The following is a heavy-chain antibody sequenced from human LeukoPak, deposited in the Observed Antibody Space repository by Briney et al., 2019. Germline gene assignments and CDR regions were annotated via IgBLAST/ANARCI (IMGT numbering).Heavy chain of an antibody. Sequence: SETLSLTCAVSDNSISSGYYWGWIRQPPGKGLEWIGSIYHTGSTYYNPSLKSRVTISVNTSKNQFSLNLSSVTAADTAVYYCARLDYYVDYWGQGTLVTVSS. CDR2: IYHTGST. J-gene: IGHJ4*02. V-gene: IGHV4-38-2*01. CDR1: DNSISSGYY. CDR3: ARLDYYVDY.